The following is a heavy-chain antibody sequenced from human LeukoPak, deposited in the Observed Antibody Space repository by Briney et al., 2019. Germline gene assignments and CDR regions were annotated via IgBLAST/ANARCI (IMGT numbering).Heavy chain of an antibody. CDR3: AKDILTGYYPHY. Sequence: PGGSLRLSCAASGFTFSSYSMNWVRQAPGKGLEWVSYISSSGNTIDYADSVKGRFTISRDNSKNSLYLQMNSLRTEDTALYYCAKDILTGYYPHYWGQGTLVTVSS. CDR1: GFTFSSYS. CDR2: ISSSGNTI. J-gene: IGHJ4*02. D-gene: IGHD3-9*01. V-gene: IGHV3-48*04.